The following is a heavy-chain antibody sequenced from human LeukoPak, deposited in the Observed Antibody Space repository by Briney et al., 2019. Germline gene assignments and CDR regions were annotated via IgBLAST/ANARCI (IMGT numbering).Heavy chain of an antibody. V-gene: IGHV3-21*01. CDR1: GFTFSSYA. CDR2: ISSSSSYI. Sequence: GSLRLSCAASGFTFSSYAMSWVRQAPGKGLEWVSSISSSSSYIYYADSVKGRFTISRDDAKNSLYLQMNSLRAEDTAVYYCARVSSPGYYMDVWGKGTTVTVSS. J-gene: IGHJ6*03. CDR3: ARVSSPGYYMDV. D-gene: IGHD1-26*01.